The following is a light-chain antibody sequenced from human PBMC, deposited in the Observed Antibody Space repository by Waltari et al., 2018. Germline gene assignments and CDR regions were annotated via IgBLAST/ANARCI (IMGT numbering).Light chain of an antibody. CDR1: PSVSSSY. J-gene: IGKJ2*02. V-gene: IGKV3D-7*01. CDR3: QQEYNSWT. CDR2: GAS. Sequence: PGERVTLSCRASPSVSSSYLTWYQQRPGQAPRLLIYGASPARFSGSGSGTDFTLTSSSLQPKDLAVDYGQQEYNSWTFGQGTKLEIK.